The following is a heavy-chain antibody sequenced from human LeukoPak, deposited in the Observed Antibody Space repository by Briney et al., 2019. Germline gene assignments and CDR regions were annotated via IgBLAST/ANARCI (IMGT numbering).Heavy chain of an antibody. Sequence: GGSLRLSCAASGFSFSTYSMNWVRQAPGKGLEWVSSISSSSSYIYYADSVKGRFTISRDNAKNSLYLQMNSLRAEDTAVYYCARDLYSSGWYSFDYWGQGTLVTVSS. CDR2: ISSSSSYI. J-gene: IGHJ4*02. CDR3: ARDLYSSGWYSFDY. D-gene: IGHD6-19*01. V-gene: IGHV3-21*01. CDR1: GFSFSTYS.